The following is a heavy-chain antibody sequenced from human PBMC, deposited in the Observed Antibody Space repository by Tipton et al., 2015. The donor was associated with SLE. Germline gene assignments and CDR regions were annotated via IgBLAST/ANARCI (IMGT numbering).Heavy chain of an antibody. CDR3: GTLPVDPITNYYYALDV. Sequence: SLRLSCTASGFTFSDYYMNWIRQAPGKGLEWVSYISTTGSTTYYADSAKGRFTISRDNAKNSLYLQMNSLRAEDTAVYYCGTLPVDPITNYYYALDVWGQGTTVTVSS. CDR2: ISTTGSTT. V-gene: IGHV3-11*01. J-gene: IGHJ6*02. D-gene: IGHD1-14*01. CDR1: GFTFSDYY.